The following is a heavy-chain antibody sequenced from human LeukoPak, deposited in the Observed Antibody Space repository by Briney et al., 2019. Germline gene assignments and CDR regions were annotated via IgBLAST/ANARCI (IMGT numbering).Heavy chain of an antibody. J-gene: IGHJ5*02. V-gene: IGHV4-59*01. CDR1: GGSISSYY. D-gene: IGHD5-24*01. CDR3: VRDRGWLQGGFNWFDP. Sequence: SETLSLTCTVSGGSISSYYWSWIRQPPGKGLEWIGYIYYSGSTNYNPSLKSRVTISVDTSKNQFSLKLSSVTAADTAVYYCVRDRGWLQGGFNWFDPWGQGTLVTVSS. CDR2: IYYSGST.